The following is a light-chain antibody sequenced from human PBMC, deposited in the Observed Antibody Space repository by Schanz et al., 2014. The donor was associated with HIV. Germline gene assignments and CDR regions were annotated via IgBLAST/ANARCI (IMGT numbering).Light chain of an antibody. Sequence: EIVLTQSPVTLSLSPGERATLSCRASQSISTYVAWYQQSPGQSPRLLIYGASNRASGIPPRFSGSGSGTEFTLTISSLQSEDFAVYFCQQYNNWHPYTFGQGTKLEIK. V-gene: IGKV3D-15*01. CDR1: QSISTY. CDR3: QQYNNWHPYT. CDR2: GAS. J-gene: IGKJ2*01.